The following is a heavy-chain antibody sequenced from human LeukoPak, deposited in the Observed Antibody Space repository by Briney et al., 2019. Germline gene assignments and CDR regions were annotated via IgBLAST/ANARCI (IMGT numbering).Heavy chain of an antibody. CDR2: ISSSSTI. V-gene: IGHV3-48*04. CDR1: GFTFSSYS. D-gene: IGHD3-22*01. J-gene: IGHJ4*02. CDR3: ASYDSRGHFDY. Sequence: GGSLRLSCAASGFTFSSYSMNWVRQAPGKGLEWVSYISSSSTIYYADSVKGRFTISRDNAKNSLYLQMNSLRAEDTAVYYCASYDSRGHFDYWGQGTLVTVSS.